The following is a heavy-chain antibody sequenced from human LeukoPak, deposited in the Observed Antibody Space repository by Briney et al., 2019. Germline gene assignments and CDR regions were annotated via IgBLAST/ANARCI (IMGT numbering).Heavy chain of an antibody. Sequence: ASVKISCKASGYTFTGYYMHWVRQAPGQGLEWMGWINPNSGGTNYAQKFQGRVTMTRDTSISTAYMELSRLRSDDTAVYYCARDPSRFIVVVTASERPRDNWFDPWGQGTLVTVSS. V-gene: IGHV1-2*02. D-gene: IGHD2-21*02. CDR3: ARDPSRFIVVVTASERPRDNWFDP. J-gene: IGHJ5*02. CDR1: GYTFTGYY. CDR2: INPNSGGT.